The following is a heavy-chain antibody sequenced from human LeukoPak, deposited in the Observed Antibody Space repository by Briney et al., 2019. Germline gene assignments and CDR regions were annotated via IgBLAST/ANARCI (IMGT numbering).Heavy chain of an antibody. CDR3: ARVAEVGDYFDY. D-gene: IGHD3-10*01. Sequence: GGSLRLSRAASGFTFSSYAMHWVRQAPGKGLEWVAVISYDGSNKYYADSVKGRFTISGDNSKNTLYLQMNSLRAEDTAVYYCARVAEVGDYFDYWGQGTLVTVSS. CDR1: GFTFSSYA. J-gene: IGHJ4*02. CDR2: ISYDGSNK. V-gene: IGHV3-30*04.